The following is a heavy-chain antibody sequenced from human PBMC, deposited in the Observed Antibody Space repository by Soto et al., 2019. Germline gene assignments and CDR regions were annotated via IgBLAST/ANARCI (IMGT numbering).Heavy chain of an antibody. V-gene: IGHV5-10-1*01. CDR3: ARSVAGTRNWFDP. D-gene: IGHD6-19*01. CDR2: IDPSDSYT. CDR1: GYSFTSYW. J-gene: IGHJ5*02. Sequence: GESLKISCKGSGYSFTSYWISWVRQMPGKGLEWMGRIDPSDSYTNYSPSFQGHVTISADKSISTAYLQWSSLKASDTAMYYCARSVAGTRNWFDPWGQGTLVTVSS.